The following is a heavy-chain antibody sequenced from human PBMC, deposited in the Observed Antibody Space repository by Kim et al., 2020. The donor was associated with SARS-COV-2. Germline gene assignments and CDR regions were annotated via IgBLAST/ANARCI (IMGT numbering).Heavy chain of an antibody. CDR1: GGSFSGYY. V-gene: IGHV4-34*01. J-gene: IGHJ6*03. CDR3: AKVVVPLYGSGSYYLYYYYYMDV. CDR2: INHSGST. Sequence: SETLSLTCAAYGGSFSGYYWSWIRQPPGKGLEWIGEINHSGSTNYNPSPKSRVTISVDTSKNQFSLKLSSVTAADTAVYYCAKVVVPLYGSGSYYLYYYYYMDVWGKGTTVTVSS. D-gene: IGHD3-10*01.